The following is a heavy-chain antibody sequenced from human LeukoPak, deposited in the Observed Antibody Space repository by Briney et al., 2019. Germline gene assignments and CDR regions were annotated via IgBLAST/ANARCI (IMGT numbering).Heavy chain of an antibody. J-gene: IGHJ3*02. CDR1: GYSISSGYY. V-gene: IGHV4-38-2*02. CDR2: IYHSGST. CDR3: ARGLYYYDSSGLDAFDI. Sequence: PSETLSLTCTVSGYSISSGYYWGWIRQPPGKGLEWIGSIYHSGSTYYNPSLKSRVTISVDTSKNQFSLKLSSVTAADTAVYYCARGLYYYDSSGLDAFDIWGQGTMVTVSS. D-gene: IGHD3-22*01.